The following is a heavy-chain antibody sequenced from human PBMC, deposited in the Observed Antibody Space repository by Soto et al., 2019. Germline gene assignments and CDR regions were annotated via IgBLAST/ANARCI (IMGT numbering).Heavy chain of an antibody. V-gene: IGHV1-69*01. CDR2: SIPIFGTA. CDR1: GGTFSSYA. J-gene: IGHJ5*02. D-gene: IGHD6-13*01. CDR3: ARDLTGIAAPRTNFDP. Sequence: QVQLVQSGAEVKKPGSSVKVSCKASGGTFSSYAISWVRQAPGQGLEWMGGSIPIFGTANYAQKFQVRVTITADESTSTAYMELSSLRSEDTAVYYCARDLTGIAAPRTNFDPWGQGTLVTVSS.